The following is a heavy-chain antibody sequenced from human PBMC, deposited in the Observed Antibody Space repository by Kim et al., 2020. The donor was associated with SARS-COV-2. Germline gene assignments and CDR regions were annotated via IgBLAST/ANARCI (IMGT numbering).Heavy chain of an antibody. J-gene: IGHJ4*02. CDR3: ARDGTTMVRGVIMINFDY. D-gene: IGHD3-10*01. Sequence: KGRFTISRDNAKNSLYLQMNSLRAEDTAVYYCARDGTTMVRGVIMINFDYWGQGTLVTVSS. V-gene: IGHV3-11*06.